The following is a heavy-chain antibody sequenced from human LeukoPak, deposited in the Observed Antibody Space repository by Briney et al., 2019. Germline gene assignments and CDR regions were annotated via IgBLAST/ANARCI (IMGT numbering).Heavy chain of an antibody. CDR1: GFTVSSTY. CDR2: IYTGGST. CDR3: ARDNYGGNLDY. D-gene: IGHD4-23*01. J-gene: IGHJ4*02. V-gene: IGHV3-53*01. Sequence: GGSLRLSCAASGFTVSSTYMSWVRQAPGKGLEWVSVIYTGGSTYYADSVKGRFTISRDNSKNTLYLQMNSLRAEDTAVYYCARDNYGGNLDYWGQGTLVTVSS.